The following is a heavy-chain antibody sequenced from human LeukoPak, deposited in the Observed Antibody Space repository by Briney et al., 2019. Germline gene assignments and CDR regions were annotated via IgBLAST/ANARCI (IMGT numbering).Heavy chain of an antibody. D-gene: IGHD1-1*01. CDR3: ARVGWDDYYFDY. J-gene: IGHJ4*02. Sequence: GGSLRLSCAASGFTFSSYWMNWARQAPGKGLEWVASINHNGNVNYYVDSVKGRFTISRDNAKNSLYLQMSNLRAEDTAVYYCARVGWDDYYFDYWGQGTLVTVSS. CDR1: GFTFSSYW. CDR2: INHNGNVN. V-gene: IGHV3-7*03.